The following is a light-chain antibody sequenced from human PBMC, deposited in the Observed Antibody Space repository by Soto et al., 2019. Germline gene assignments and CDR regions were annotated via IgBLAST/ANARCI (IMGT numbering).Light chain of an antibody. CDR1: ISDVGGYKF. V-gene: IGLV2-14*01. J-gene: IGLJ1*01. CDR2: EVS. CDR3: GSYTGSIYV. Sequence: QSVLTQPASGSGSPGQSITISCTGTISDVGGYKFVSWYQQHPGKAPKLMIYEVSNRPSGVSSRFSGSKSGNTASLTISGLQAEDEADYYCGSYTGSIYVFGTGTKVTVL.